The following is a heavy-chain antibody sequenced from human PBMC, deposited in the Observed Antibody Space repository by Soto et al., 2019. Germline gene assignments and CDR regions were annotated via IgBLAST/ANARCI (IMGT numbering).Heavy chain of an antibody. CDR1: GYTFTSYD. D-gene: IGHD3-10*01. Sequence: ASVKVSCKASGYTFTSYDMHWARQAPGQGLEWMGIINPSGGSTSYAQKFQGRVTMTRDTSTSTVYMELSSLRSEDTAVYYCARGTYGSGSYDISGYYYGMDVWGQGTTVTVS. CDR2: INPSGGST. CDR3: ARGTYGSGSYDISGYYYGMDV. V-gene: IGHV1-46*01. J-gene: IGHJ6*02.